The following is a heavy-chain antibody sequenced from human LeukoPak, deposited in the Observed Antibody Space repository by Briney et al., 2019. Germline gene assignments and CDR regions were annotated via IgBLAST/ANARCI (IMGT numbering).Heavy chain of an antibody. V-gene: IGHV1-18*01. CDR2: ISAYNGNT. D-gene: IGHD3-22*01. J-gene: IGHJ4*02. Sequence: GASVKVSCKASGYTFTSYGISWVRQAPGQGLEWMGWISAYNGNTNYAQKLQGRVTMTTDTSTSTAYMELRSLRSDDTAVYYCARDSSGWYGVTGPRHFDYWGQGTLVTVSS. CDR1: GYTFTSYG. CDR3: ARDSSGWYGVTGPRHFDY.